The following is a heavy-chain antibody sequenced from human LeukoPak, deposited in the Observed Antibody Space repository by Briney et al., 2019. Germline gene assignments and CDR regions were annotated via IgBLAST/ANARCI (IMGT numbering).Heavy chain of an antibody. V-gene: IGHV3-23*01. CDR1: GFTFSSYA. CDR3: AKESGITPGPGGYFEY. Sequence: GGSLRLSCVASGFTFSSYAMSWVRQAPGKGLEWVSTITGNGVTTYYADSVKGRFTISRDNSKNTLYLQMNSLRAEDAAVYYCAKESGITPGPGGYFEYWGQGSLVTVSS. J-gene: IGHJ4*02. D-gene: IGHD1-20*01. CDR2: ITGNGVTT.